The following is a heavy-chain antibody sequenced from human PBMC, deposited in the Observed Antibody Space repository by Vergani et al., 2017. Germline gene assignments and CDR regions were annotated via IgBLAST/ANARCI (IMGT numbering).Heavy chain of an antibody. Sequence: QVQLQESGPGLVKPSETLSLTCTVSGCSISSYYWSWIRQPPGKGLEWIGYIYYIGSTNYNPSLKSRVTISVATSKNQFSLKLSSVTAADTAVYYCARDGSSAFDDWGQGTLVTVSS. CDR1: GCSISSYY. J-gene: IGHJ4*02. V-gene: IGHV4-59*01. CDR2: IYYIGST. D-gene: IGHD3-10*01. CDR3: ARDGSSAFDD.